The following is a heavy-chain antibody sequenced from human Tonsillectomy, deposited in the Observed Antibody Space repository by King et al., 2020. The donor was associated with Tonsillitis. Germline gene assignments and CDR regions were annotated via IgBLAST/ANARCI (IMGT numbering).Heavy chain of an antibody. V-gene: IGHV3-21*01. J-gene: IGHJ4*02. CDR2: ISSSSSYI. Sequence: VQLVESGGGLVKPGGSLRLSCAASGFTFSSYSMNWVRQAPGKGLEWVSSISSSSSYIYYADSLKGRFTISRDNAKNSLYLQMNSLRAEDTAVYYCARSRDGSHYVDYWGQGTLVTVSS. CDR3: ARSRDGSHYVDY. D-gene: IGHD5-24*01. CDR1: GFTFSSYS.